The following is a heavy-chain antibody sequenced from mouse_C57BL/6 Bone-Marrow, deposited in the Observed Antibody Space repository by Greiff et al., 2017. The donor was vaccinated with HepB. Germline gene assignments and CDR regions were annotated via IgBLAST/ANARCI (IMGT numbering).Heavy chain of an antibody. D-gene: IGHD2-1*01. V-gene: IGHV1-82*01. CDR3: ARSWGNFLFDY. CDR1: GYAFSSSW. CDR2: IYPGDGDT. J-gene: IGHJ2*01. Sequence: VQRVESGPELVKPGASVKISCKASGYAFSSSWMNWVKQRPGKGLEWIGRIYPGDGDTNYNGKFKGKATLTADKSSSTAYMQLSSLTSEDSAVYFCARSWGNFLFDYWGQGTTLTVSS.